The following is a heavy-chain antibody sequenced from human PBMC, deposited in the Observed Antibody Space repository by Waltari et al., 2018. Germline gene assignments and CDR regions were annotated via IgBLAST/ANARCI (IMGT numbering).Heavy chain of an antibody. V-gene: IGHV4-59*01. CDR1: GGSISSYY. CDR3: AGVRGGGYSYGYIDY. Sequence: QVQLQESGPGLVKPSETLSLTCTVSGGSISSYYWSWIRQPPGKGLEWIGYIYYSGGNNYNPSLKSRVTISVDTSKNQFSRKLSSGTAADTAVDYCAGVRGGGYSYGYIDYWGQGTLVTVSS. CDR2: IYYSGGN. J-gene: IGHJ4*02. D-gene: IGHD5-18*01.